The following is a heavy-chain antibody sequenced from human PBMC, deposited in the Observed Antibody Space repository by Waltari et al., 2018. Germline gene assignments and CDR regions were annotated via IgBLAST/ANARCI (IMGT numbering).Heavy chain of an antibody. CDR1: RASIISGSYN. J-gene: IGHJ4*02. CDR3: AREYGGSSGY. CDR2: ISYSGTT. V-gene: IGHV4-39*07. D-gene: IGHD3-10*01. Sequence: QLQLQESGPGLVKPSETLSLTCTVSRASIISGSYNWGWIRQPPGKGLEWIGSISYSGTTYYNPSLESRVTISVDTSKNQFSLKVTSVRAADTAVYYCAREYGGSSGYWGQGTLVTVSS.